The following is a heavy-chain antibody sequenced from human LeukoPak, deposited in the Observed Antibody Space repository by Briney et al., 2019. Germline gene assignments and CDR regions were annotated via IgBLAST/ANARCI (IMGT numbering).Heavy chain of an antibody. CDR2: ISSSGST. V-gene: IGHV4-61*02. CDR3: ARGPYSYDSSGAFDI. CDR1: GDSISSGDYY. J-gene: IGHJ3*02. D-gene: IGHD3-22*01. Sequence: PSETLSLICTVSGDSISSGDYYWSWIRQPAGKGLEWLGRISSSGSTNYNPSLKSRVTISVDTSKNQFSLKPSSVTAADTAVYFCARGPYSYDSSGAFDIWGQGTMVTVSS.